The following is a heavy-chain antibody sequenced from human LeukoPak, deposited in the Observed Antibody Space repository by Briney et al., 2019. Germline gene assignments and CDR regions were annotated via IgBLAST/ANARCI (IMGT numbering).Heavy chain of an antibody. V-gene: IGHV4-59*05. CDR1: GGSISSYY. CDR2: IYFSGGT. CDR3: ARGGDAFDI. D-gene: IGHD6-25*01. J-gene: IGHJ3*02. Sequence: SETLSLTCTVSGGSISSYYWSWIRQPPGKGLEWIGSIYFSGGTYYNPSLKSRVTISVDTSKNHFSLKLSSVTAADTAVYYCARGGDAFDIWGQGTMVAVSS.